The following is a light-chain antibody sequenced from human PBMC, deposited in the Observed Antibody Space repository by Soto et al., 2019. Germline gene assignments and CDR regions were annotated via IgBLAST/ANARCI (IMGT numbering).Light chain of an antibody. CDR2: DAS. Sequence: DIQMIQSPSTLSASVGDRVTITCRASQSVNRWLAWYQQKPGKAPKLLIYDASNLGSGVPSRCSGSGSGTEFPLTINSLQPDDFATYYCQQYDVYWAFGQGTKVEIK. V-gene: IGKV1-5*01. J-gene: IGKJ1*01. CDR3: QQYDVYWA. CDR1: QSVNRW.